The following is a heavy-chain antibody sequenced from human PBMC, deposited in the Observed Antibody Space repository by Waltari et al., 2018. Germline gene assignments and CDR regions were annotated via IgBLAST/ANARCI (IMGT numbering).Heavy chain of an antibody. V-gene: IGHV4-34*01. Sequence: QVHLQQWGAGLLKPSETLSLTCAVYGGSFSGYYWSWLRQPPGKGLEWIGEINHSGSTNYNPSLKSRVTISVDTSKNQFSLKLSSVTAADTAVYYCARSLTKFSYYYGMDVWGQGTTVTVSS. D-gene: IGHD4-17*01. CDR3: ARSLTKFSYYYGMDV. J-gene: IGHJ6*02. CDR1: GGSFSGYY. CDR2: INHSGST.